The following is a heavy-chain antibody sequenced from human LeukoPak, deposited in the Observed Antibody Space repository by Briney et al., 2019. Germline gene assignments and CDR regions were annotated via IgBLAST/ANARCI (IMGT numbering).Heavy chain of an antibody. Sequence: PSQTLSLTCTVSGGSISSGDYYGCSIRQPPGKGLEWVGYIYYSGSTYYNPSLKSRVTISVNTSKNQFSLKLSSVTAADTAVYYCGRDTAMVGFDYWGQGTLVTVSS. J-gene: IGHJ4*02. CDR2: IYYSGST. CDR3: GRDTAMVGFDY. V-gene: IGHV4-30-4*01. CDR1: GGSISSGDYY. D-gene: IGHD5-18*01.